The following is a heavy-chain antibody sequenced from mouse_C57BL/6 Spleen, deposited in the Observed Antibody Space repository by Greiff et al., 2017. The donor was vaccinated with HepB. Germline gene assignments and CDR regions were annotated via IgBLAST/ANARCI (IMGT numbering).Heavy chain of an antibody. CDR3: VRHGNEGFAY. CDR2: IRSKSNNYAT. J-gene: IGHJ3*01. Sequence: EVQLVESGGGLVQPKGSLKLSCAASGFSFNTYAMNWVRQAPGKGLEWVARIRSKSNNYATYYADSVKDRFTISRDDSESMLYLQMNNLKTEDTAMYYCVRHGNEGFAYWGQGTLVTVSA. D-gene: IGHD2-1*01. CDR1: GFSFNTYA. V-gene: IGHV10-1*01.